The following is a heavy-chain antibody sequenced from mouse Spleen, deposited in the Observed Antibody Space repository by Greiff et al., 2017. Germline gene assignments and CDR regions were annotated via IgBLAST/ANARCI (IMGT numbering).Heavy chain of an antibody. Sequence: EVQLQQSGPELVKPGASVKISCKASGYSFTDYNMNWVKQSNGKSLEWIGVINPNYGTTSYNQKFKGKATLTVDQSSSTAYMQLNSLTSEDSAVYYCARSRGYGYDVDWYFDVWGAGTTVTVSS. J-gene: IGHJ1*01. CDR2: INPNYGTT. D-gene: IGHD2-2*01. CDR1: GYSFTDYN. CDR3: ARSRGYGYDVDWYFDV. V-gene: IGHV1-39*01.